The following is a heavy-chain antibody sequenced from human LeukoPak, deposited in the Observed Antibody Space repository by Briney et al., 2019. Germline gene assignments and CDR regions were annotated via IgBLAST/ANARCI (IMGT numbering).Heavy chain of an antibody. Sequence: GGSLRLSRATSGFTFSNAWMNWVRQAPGKGLEWVSVIYSGGSTYYADSVKGRFTISRDNSKNTLYLQMNSLRAEDTAVYYCARDLKFDYWGQGTLVTVSS. CDR1: GFTFSNAW. J-gene: IGHJ4*02. V-gene: IGHV3-66*01. CDR3: ARDLKFDY. CDR2: IYSGGST.